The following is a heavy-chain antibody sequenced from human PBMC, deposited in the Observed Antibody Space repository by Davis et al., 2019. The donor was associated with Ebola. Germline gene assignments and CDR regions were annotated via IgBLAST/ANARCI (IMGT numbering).Heavy chain of an antibody. V-gene: IGHV5-51*01. CDR3: AISSIAFRGAEYFQH. CDR2: IYPGDSDT. D-gene: IGHD6-6*01. CDR1: GYSFTSYW. J-gene: IGHJ1*01. Sequence: PGGSLRLSCKGSGYSFTSYWIGWVRQMPGKGLEWMGIIYPGDSDTRYSPSFQGQVTISADKSISTAYLQWSSLKASDTAMYYCAISSIAFRGAEYFQHWGQGTLVTVSS.